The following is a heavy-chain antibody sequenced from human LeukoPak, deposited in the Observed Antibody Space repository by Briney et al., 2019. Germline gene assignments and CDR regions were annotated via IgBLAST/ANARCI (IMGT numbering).Heavy chain of an antibody. CDR1: GFTFSNYG. Sequence: GGSLRLSCAASGFTFSNYGMHWVRQAPGKGLEWVAVISYDGTTKYYADSVRGRFTISRDNSKNTLYLQMNSLRAEDTAGYSCARRGYGGYDHFFDYWGQGTLVTVSS. J-gene: IGHJ4*02. CDR2: ISYDGTTK. D-gene: IGHD5-12*01. V-gene: IGHV3-30*03. CDR3: ARRGYGGYDHFFDY.